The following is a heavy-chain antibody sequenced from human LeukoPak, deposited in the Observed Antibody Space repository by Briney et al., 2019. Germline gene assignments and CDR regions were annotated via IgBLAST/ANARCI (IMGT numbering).Heavy chain of an antibody. Sequence: LGGSLRLSCAASGFTVSNNYMSWVRQAPGKGLEWVSVIYSGNSKYYADSVKGRFTISRDNSKNTVYLQMNSLRVEDTAVYYCARDFECSGGSCYSAYWGQGTLVTVSS. D-gene: IGHD2-15*01. V-gene: IGHV3-53*01. CDR3: ARDFECSGGSCYSAY. J-gene: IGHJ4*02. CDR1: GFTVSNNY. CDR2: IYSGNSK.